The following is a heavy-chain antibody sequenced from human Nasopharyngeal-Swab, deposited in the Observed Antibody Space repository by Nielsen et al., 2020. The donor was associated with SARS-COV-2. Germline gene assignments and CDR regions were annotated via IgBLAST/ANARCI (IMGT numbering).Heavy chain of an antibody. V-gene: IGHV3-30*03. CDR2: ISYDGSNK. CDR3: ARATPTYSGGDFDY. CDR1: GFTFSSYG. Sequence: GESLKISCAASGFTFSSYGMHWVRQAPGKGLEWVAVISYDGSNKYYADSVKGRFTISRDNSKNTLYLQMNSLRAEDTAVYYCARATPTYSGGDFDYWGQGTLVTVSS. D-gene: IGHD2-15*01. J-gene: IGHJ4*02.